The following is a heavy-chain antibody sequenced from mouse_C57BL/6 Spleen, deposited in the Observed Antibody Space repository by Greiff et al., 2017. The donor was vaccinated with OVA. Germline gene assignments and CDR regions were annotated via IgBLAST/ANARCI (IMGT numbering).Heavy chain of an antibody. D-gene: IGHD2-4*01. CDR3: ARMEGRDYDWFAY. CDR1: GYSITSGYY. Sequence: EVKLMESGPGLVKPSQSLSLTCSVTGYSITSGYYWNWIRQFPGNKLEWMGYISYDGSNNYNPSLKNRISITRDTSKNQFFLKLNSVTTEDTATYYCARMEGRDYDWFAYWGQGTLVTVSA. CDR2: ISYDGSN. J-gene: IGHJ3*01. V-gene: IGHV3-6*01.